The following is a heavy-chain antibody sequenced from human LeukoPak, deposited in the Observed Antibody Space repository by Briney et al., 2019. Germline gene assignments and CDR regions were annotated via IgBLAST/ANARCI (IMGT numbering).Heavy chain of an antibody. J-gene: IGHJ4*02. CDR1: GFTFSSYA. D-gene: IGHD2-15*01. Sequence: PGGSLRLSCAASGFTFSSYAMSWVRQAPGKGLEWVSAISGSGGSTYYADSVKGRFTISRDNSKNTLYLQMNSLRAEDTAVYYCAKDRSKLLDPYYFDYWGQGTLVTVSS. V-gene: IGHV3-23*01. CDR2: ISGSGGST. CDR3: AKDRSKLLDPYYFDY.